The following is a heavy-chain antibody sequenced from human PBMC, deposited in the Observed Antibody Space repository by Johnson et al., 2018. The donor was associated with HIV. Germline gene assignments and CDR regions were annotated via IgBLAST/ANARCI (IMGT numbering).Heavy chain of an antibody. Sequence: MQLVESGGGLIQPGGSLRVSCAASGFTFSNAWMSWVRQAPGKGLEWVGHIKSKTDGGTTDYAAHVKGRFTISRDDSKNTLYLQMNSLKTEDTAVYHCAREGAWEVRPGAFDNWGQGTMVTVSS. CDR1: GFTFSNAW. CDR3: AREGAWEVRPGAFDN. J-gene: IGHJ3*02. CDR2: IKSKTDGGTT. D-gene: IGHD1-26*01. V-gene: IGHV3-15*01.